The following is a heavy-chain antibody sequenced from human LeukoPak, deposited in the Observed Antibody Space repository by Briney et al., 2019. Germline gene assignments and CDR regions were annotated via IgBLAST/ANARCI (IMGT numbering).Heavy chain of an antibody. J-gene: IGHJ4*02. V-gene: IGHV3-23*01. CDR1: GFTFSSYA. CDR2: ISGSGGST. D-gene: IGHD3/OR15-3a*01. CDR3: AKASLGMIYYFDY. Sequence: PGGSLRLSCAASGFTFSSYAMSWVRQAPGKGLEWVSAISGSGGSTYYADSVKGRFTISRDNSKGTLYLQMNSLRAEDTAVYYCAKASLGMIYYFDYWGQGTLVTVSS.